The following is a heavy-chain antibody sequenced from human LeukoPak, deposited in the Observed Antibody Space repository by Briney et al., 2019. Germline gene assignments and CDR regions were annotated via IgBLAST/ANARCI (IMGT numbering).Heavy chain of an antibody. CDR1: GGSISSGGYY. D-gene: IGHD3-22*01. CDR2: IYYSGST. V-gene: IGHV4-31*03. CDR3: ARDGQLSGYQNWFDP. Sequence: SQTLSLTCTVSGGSISSGGYYWSWIRQHPGKGLEWIGYIYYSGSTYYNPSLKSRVTISVDTSKNQFSLELSSVTAADTAVYYCARDGQLSGYQNWFDPWGQGTLVTVSS. J-gene: IGHJ5*02.